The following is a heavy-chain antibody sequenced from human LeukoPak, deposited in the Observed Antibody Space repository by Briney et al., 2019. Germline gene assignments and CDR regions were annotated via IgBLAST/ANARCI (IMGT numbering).Heavy chain of an antibody. V-gene: IGHV3-30*01. D-gene: IGHD2-15*01. Sequence: PGGSLRLSCAASGFTFSSYAMHWVRQAPGKGLEWVAVISYDGSNKYYADPVKGRFTISRDNSKNTLYLQMNSLRAEDTAVYYCARDVRYCSGGSCYKPMNWFDPWGQGTLVTVSS. CDR1: GFTFSSYA. CDR2: ISYDGSNK. J-gene: IGHJ5*02. CDR3: ARDVRYCSGGSCYKPMNWFDP.